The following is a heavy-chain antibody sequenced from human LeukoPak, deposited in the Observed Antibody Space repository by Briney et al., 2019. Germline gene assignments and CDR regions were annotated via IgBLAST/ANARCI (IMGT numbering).Heavy chain of an antibody. Sequence: GESLKISCQASGYSFTNYWIGWVRQAPGQGLEWMGWISAYNGNTNYAQKLQGRVTMTTDTSTSTAYMELRSLRSDDTAVYYCSRDTAMKYRQVPGDYWGQGTLVTVSS. CDR3: SRDTAMKYRQVPGDY. CDR1: GYSFTNYW. D-gene: IGHD5-18*01. J-gene: IGHJ4*02. CDR2: ISAYNGNT. V-gene: IGHV1-18*04.